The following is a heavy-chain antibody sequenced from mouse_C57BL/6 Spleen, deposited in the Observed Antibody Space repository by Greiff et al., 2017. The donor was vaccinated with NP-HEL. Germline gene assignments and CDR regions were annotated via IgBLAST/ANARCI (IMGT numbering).Heavy chain of an antibody. V-gene: IGHV14-1*01. CDR2: IDPEDGDT. J-gene: IGHJ1*03. CDR3: TYYYGSSHWYFDV. D-gene: IGHD1-1*01. Sequence: EVKLMESGAELVRPGASVKLSCTASGFNIKDYYMHWVKQRPEQGLEWIGRIDPEDGDTEYAPKFQGKATMTADTSSNTAYLQLSSLTSEDTAVYYCTYYYGSSHWYFDVWGTGTTVTVSS. CDR1: GFNIKDYY.